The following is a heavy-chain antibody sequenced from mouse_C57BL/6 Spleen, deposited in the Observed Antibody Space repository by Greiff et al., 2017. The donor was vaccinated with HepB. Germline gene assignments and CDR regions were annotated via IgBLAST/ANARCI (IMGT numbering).Heavy chain of an antibody. CDR3: ARSEGDDSSGGDD. Sequence: QVQLQQPGAELVRPGSSVKLSCKASGYTFTSYWMDWVKQRPGQGLEWIGNIYPSDSETHYNQKFKDKATLTVDKSSSTAYMQLSSLTSEDSAVYYCARSEGDDSSGGDDWGQGTTLTVSS. CDR1: GYTFTSYW. V-gene: IGHV1-61*01. J-gene: IGHJ2*01. CDR2: IYPSDSET. D-gene: IGHD3-2*02.